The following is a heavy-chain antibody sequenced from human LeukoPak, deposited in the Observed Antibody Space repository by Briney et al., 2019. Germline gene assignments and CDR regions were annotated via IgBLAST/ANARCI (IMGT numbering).Heavy chain of an antibody. CDR1: GFTVSDNY. Sequence: GGSLRLSCAASGFTVSDNYMTWVRQAPGKGLEWVAAIWYDGSNKYYADSVKGRFTISRDNSKNTLYLQMNSLRAEDTAVYYCAKGSSTYSITSYWYFDLWGRGTLVTVSS. V-gene: IGHV3-33*06. CDR2: IWYDGSNK. J-gene: IGHJ2*01. CDR3: AKGSSTYSITSYWYFDL. D-gene: IGHD6-13*01.